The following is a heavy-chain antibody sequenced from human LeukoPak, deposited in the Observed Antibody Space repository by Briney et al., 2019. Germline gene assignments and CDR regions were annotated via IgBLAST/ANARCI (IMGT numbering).Heavy chain of an antibody. CDR3: RHDSYIPF. V-gene: IGHV3-23*01. CDR1: GFTFNNYA. D-gene: IGHD5-18*01. J-gene: IGHJ1*01. Sequence: GSSLRLSYAASGFTFNNYALSGVRQPPRKGLEWVSGISDSARSTYYADSVKGRFTISRDNSKDTVYLQMNNLRAADTAFFCVRHDSYIPFWGQGSLVTVSS. CDR2: ISDSARST.